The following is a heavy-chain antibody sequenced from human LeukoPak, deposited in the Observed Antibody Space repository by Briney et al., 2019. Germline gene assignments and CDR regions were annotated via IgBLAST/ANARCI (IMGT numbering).Heavy chain of an antibody. CDR3: AKYLWAFGGEIDY. D-gene: IGHD3-16*01. J-gene: IGHJ4*02. Sequence: GGSLRLSCSASGFTFSSYAMSWVRQAPGKGLEWVSAISGSGGSTYYADSVKGRFTISRDNSKNTLYLQMNSLRAEDTAVYYCAKYLWAFGGEIDYWGQGTLVTVSS. CDR1: GFTFSSYA. V-gene: IGHV3-23*01. CDR2: ISGSGGST.